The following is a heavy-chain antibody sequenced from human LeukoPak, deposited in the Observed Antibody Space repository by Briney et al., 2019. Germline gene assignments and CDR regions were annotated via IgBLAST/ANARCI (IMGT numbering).Heavy chain of an antibody. D-gene: IGHD6-6*01. V-gene: IGHV3-48*02. J-gene: IGHJ3*02. Sequence: GGPLRLSCAASGFTFNSYNMNWVRQAPGKGLEWVSYISSSSSTIYYADSVKGRFTISRDSAKTSLFLQMNSLRDEDTAVYYCARAYSSSSGRDAFDSWGPGTLVTVSS. CDR3: ARAYSSSSGRDAFDS. CDR2: ISSSSSTI. CDR1: GFTFNSYN.